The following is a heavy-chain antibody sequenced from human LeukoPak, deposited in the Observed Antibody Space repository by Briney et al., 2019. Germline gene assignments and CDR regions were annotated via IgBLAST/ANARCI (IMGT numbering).Heavy chain of an antibody. V-gene: IGHV4-39*07. J-gene: IGHJ4*02. CDR3: ASTMNYEYYFDY. CDR2: IYYSGST. Sequence: SETLSLTCTVSGGSISSSSYYWGWIRQPPGKGLEWIGSIYYSGSTYYNPSLKSRVTISVDKSKNQFSLKLSSVTAADTAVYYCASTMNYEYYFDYWGQGTLATVSS. CDR1: GGSISSSSYY. D-gene: IGHD3-3*01.